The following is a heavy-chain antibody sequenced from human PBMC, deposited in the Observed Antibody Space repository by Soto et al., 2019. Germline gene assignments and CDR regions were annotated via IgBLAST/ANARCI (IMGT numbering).Heavy chain of an antibody. J-gene: IGHJ6*02. V-gene: IGHV1-69*13. D-gene: IGHD6-19*01. CDR1: GGTFSSYA. Sequence: ASVKVSCKASGGTFSSYAISWVRQAPGQGLEWMGGIIPIFGTANYAQKFQGRVTITADESTSTAYMELSSLRSEDTAVYYCARERGAPLYSSGLYYYYYGMDFWGQGTTVTVSS. CDR2: IIPIFGTA. CDR3: ARERGAPLYSSGLYYYYYGMDF.